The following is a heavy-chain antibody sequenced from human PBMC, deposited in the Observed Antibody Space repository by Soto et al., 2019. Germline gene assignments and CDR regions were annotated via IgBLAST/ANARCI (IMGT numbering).Heavy chain of an antibody. CDR3: ARAMVRGAEYNWFDP. CDR1: GGAISIGGYS. Sequence: SEPVSLTCAVSGGAISIGGYSWSLILQPPGKGLEWIGYIYHSGSTYYNPSLKSRVTISVDRSKNQFSLKLSSVTAADTAVYYCARAMVRGAEYNWFDPWGQGTLVTVSS. V-gene: IGHV4-30-2*01. D-gene: IGHD3-10*01. J-gene: IGHJ5*02. CDR2: IYHSGST.